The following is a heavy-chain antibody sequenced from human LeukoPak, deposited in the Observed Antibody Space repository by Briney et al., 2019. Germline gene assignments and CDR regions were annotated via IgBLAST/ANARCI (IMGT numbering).Heavy chain of an antibody. CDR3: ARVRGGGGSFDI. CDR2: ITSSSSTI. J-gene: IGHJ3*02. D-gene: IGHD3-16*01. CDR1: GFTFSIYS. V-gene: IGHV3-48*01. Sequence: GGSLRLSCAASGFTFSIYSMNWVRQAPGKGLEWVSYITSSSSTIYYADSVKGRFTISRDNAQNSLYLQVNSLRAEDTAVYYCARVRGGGGSFDIWGQGTMVTVSS.